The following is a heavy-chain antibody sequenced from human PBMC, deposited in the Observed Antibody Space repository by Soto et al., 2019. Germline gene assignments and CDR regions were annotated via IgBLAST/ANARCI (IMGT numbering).Heavy chain of an antibody. D-gene: IGHD3-9*01. V-gene: IGHV1-3*01. J-gene: IGHJ6*02. CDR3: ARSATYYDILTGRDPGMDV. CDR2: INAGNGNT. Sequence: GASVKVSCKASGYPFTSYAMHWVRQAPGQRLEWMGWINAGNGNTKYSQKFQGRVTITRDTSASTAYMELSSLRSEDTAVYYCARSATYYDILTGRDPGMDVWGQGTTVTVSS. CDR1: GYPFTSYA.